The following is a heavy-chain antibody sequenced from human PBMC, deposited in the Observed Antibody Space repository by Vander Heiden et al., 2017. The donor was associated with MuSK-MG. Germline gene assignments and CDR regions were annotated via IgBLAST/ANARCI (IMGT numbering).Heavy chain of an antibody. D-gene: IGHD2-15*01. V-gene: IGHV3-30*04. CDR1: GFTFSSYA. CDR3: ARCLDLDCSGGSCPFDY. CDR2: ISYDGSNK. Sequence: QVQLVESGGGVVQPGRSLRLSCAASGFTFSSYAMHWVRQAPGKGLEWVAVISYDGSNKYYADSVKVRVTISRDNSKNTLYLQMNSLRAEDTAVYYCARCLDLDCSGGSCPFDYWGQGTLVTVSS. J-gene: IGHJ4*02.